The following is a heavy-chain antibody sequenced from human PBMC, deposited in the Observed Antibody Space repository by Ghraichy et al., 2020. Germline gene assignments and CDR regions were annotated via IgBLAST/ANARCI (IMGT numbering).Heavy chain of an antibody. V-gene: IGHV3-30*18. D-gene: IGHD3-22*01. CDR1: GFSFSSYG. CDR3: AKVLDSSGEDW. Sequence: GGSLRLSCGASGFSFSSYGMHWVRQAPGKGLEWVAVILNDGNKYYSDSVKGRFTISRDNSKNTLYLQMNSLRAEDTAVYYCAKVLDSSGEDWWDQGTLVTVSS. CDR2: ILNDGNK. J-gene: IGHJ4*02.